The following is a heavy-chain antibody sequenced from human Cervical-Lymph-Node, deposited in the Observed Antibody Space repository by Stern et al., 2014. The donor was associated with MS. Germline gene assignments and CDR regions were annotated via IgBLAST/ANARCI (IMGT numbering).Heavy chain of an antibody. Sequence: QVTLKESGPALVRPTQTLTLTCSFSGFSLTTDGMCVSWIRQPPGKALQWLALVDWDDDTYYDTSLRTRLPISKDTSKNQVVLTMANMDPVDTATYFCARTRWGASGRHAARFDHWGQGTVVTVSS. V-gene: IGHV2-70*01. CDR1: GFSLTTDGMC. J-gene: IGHJ3*01. CDR2: VDWDDDT. CDR3: ARTRWGASGRHAARFDH. D-gene: IGHD1-26*01.